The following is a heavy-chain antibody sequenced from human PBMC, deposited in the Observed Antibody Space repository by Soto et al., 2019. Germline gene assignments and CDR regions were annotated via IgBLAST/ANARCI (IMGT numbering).Heavy chain of an antibody. CDR3: AKHDYYYYGMDV. Sequence: ASVKVSCKASGGTFSSYAISWVRQAPGQGLEWMGGIIPIFGTANYAQKFQGRVTITADESTSTAYMELSSLRSEDTAVYYCAKHDYYYYGMDVWGQGTTVTVSS. CDR2: IIPIFGTA. CDR1: GGTFSSYA. V-gene: IGHV1-69*13. J-gene: IGHJ6*02.